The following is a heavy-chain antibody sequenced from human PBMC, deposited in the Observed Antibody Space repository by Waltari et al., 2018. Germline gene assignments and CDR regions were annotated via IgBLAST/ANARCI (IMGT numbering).Heavy chain of an antibody. Sequence: QVQLQQWGAGLLQPSETLSLTCAVYGGSVSGYYWGWSRQPPGEGLGGIRARNHNGNLTRNPALRRRVSWSIDTPKSHWSLVMTSMTAADTAVYYCVGLGDCTGPGGNCYSGDSFALDVWGQGTTVTVSS. CDR3: VGLGDCTGPGGNCYSGDSFALDV. CDR2: RNHNGNL. J-gene: IGHJ6*02. CDR1: GGSVSGYY. V-gene: IGHV4-34*01. D-gene: IGHD2-8*02.